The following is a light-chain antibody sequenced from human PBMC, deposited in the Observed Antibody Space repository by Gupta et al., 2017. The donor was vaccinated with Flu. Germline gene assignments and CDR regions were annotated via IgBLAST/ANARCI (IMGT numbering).Light chain of an antibody. V-gene: IGLV3-25*02. Sequence: SYELTQPPSVSVSPGQTARITCSGDVLPKQYAYWYQQSPGQAPVLVIYKDSERASGIPERFSGSSSETTVTLTISGVQAEDETDYYCQSADNSTTYVVFGGGTKLTVL. CDR2: KDS. CDR1: VLPKQY. J-gene: IGLJ2*01. CDR3: QSADNSTTYVV.